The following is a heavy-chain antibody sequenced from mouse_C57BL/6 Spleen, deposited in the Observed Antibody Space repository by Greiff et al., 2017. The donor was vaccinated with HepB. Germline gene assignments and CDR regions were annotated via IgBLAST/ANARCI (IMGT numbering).Heavy chain of an antibody. CDR2: IYPRDGST. Sequence: VQLQQSDAELVKPGASVKISCKVSGYTFTDHTIHWMKQRPEQGLEWIGYIYPRDGSTNYNGKFKGKATLTADKSSSTAYMQLSSLTSEDSAVYFCASSDYYGSSSYAMDYWGQGTSVTVSS. J-gene: IGHJ4*01. CDR3: ASSDYYGSSSYAMDY. D-gene: IGHD1-1*01. CDR1: GYTFTDHT. V-gene: IGHV1-78*01.